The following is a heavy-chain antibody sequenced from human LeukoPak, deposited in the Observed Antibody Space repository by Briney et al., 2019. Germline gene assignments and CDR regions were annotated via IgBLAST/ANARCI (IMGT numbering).Heavy chain of an antibody. CDR1: GGTFSSYA. V-gene: IGHV1-69*13. CDR2: IIPIFGTA. CDR3: ARKFGDYVSYFDY. Sequence: SVKVSCKASGGTFSSYAISWVRQAPGQGLEWMGGIIPIFGTANYAQKFQGRVTITVDESTSTAYMELSSLRSEDTAVYYCARKFGDYVSYFDYWGQGTLVTVSS. J-gene: IGHJ4*02. D-gene: IGHD4-17*01.